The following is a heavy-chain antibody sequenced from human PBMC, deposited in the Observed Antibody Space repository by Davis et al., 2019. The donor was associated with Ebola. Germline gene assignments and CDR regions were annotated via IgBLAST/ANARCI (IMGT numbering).Heavy chain of an antibody. CDR2: FGTGGDT. CDR3: ARWVGSLHTFDS. Sequence: GESLKISCETSGSIFRNYVMSWVRQAPGKGLEWVSTFGTGGDTYYADSVKGRFTISRDNAKNSLSLQMDSLRAEDTAVYFCARWVGSLHTFDSWGQGTLVTVSS. CDR1: GSIFRNYV. J-gene: IGHJ4*02. V-gene: IGHV3-69-1*01. D-gene: IGHD3-10*01.